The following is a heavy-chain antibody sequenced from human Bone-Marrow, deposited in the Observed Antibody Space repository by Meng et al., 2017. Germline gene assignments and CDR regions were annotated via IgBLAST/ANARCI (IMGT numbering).Heavy chain of an antibody. Sequence: SVKVSCKPSGYNFIDKYIHWVRQAPGQGLEWMGGIIPIFGTANYAQKFQGRVTITADESTSTAYMELSSLRSEDTAVYYCARGSSYLNYYDSSGYYYVWAYWGQGTLVTVSS. D-gene: IGHD3-22*01. CDR3: ARGSSYLNYYDSSGYYYVWAY. J-gene: IGHJ4*02. V-gene: IGHV1-69*13. CDR1: GYNFIDKY. CDR2: IIPIFGTA.